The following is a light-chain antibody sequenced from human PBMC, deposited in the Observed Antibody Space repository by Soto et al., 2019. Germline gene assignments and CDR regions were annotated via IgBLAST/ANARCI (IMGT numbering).Light chain of an antibody. CDR1: QSVSRN. Sequence: EIVLTQSPGTLSLSPGERATLSCRASQSVSRNLDWYQQKPGQPPRLLIFGASTRANGIPARFSGSGSGTEFTLTISSLQSEDFAVYYCQQDKSWPPITFGQGTRLEIK. J-gene: IGKJ5*01. CDR3: QQDKSWPPIT. CDR2: GAS. V-gene: IGKV3D-15*01.